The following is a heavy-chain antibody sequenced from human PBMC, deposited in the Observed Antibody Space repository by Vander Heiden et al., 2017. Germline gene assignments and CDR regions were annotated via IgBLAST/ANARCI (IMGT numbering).Heavy chain of an antibody. Sequence: EVQLLESGGGLVQPGGSLRLSCAASGFTFSSYVMSWVRQAPGKGLEWVSAISGSGGSTYYADSVKGRFTISRDNSKNTLYLQMNSLRAEDTAVYYCAKDHSSSSSWYYYYYGMDVWGQGTTVTVSS. D-gene: IGHD6-13*01. CDR3: AKDHSSSSSWYYYYYGMDV. V-gene: IGHV3-23*01. CDR1: GFTFSSYV. J-gene: IGHJ6*02. CDR2: ISGSGGST.